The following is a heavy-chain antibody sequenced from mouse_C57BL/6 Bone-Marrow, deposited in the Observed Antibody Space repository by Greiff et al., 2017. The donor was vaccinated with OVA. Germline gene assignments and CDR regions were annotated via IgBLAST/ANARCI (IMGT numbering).Heavy chain of an antibody. CDR3: VRDQDGSSYGDYAMDY. CDR2: IRSKSSNYAT. D-gene: IGHD1-1*01. J-gene: IGHJ4*01. Sequence: EVKVVESGGGLVQPKGSLKLSCAASGFTFTTYAMHWVRQAPGQGLEWVARIRSKSSNYATYYADSVKDRFTISRNDSESMLNLQMNNLKTEDAAMYDCVRDQDGSSYGDYAMDYWGQGTSVTVSS. V-gene: IGHV10-3*01. CDR1: GFTFTTYA.